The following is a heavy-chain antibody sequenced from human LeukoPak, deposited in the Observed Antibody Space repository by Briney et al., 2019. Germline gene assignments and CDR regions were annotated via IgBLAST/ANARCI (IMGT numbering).Heavy chain of an antibody. CDR3: ARVDPSHYYGMDV. D-gene: IGHD2-2*01. CDR2: IYHSGST. J-gene: IGHJ6*02. V-gene: IGHV4-30-2*01. Sequence: ASETLSLTCAVSDDSISSGGYYWSWIRQPPGKGLEWIGYIYHSGSTYYNPSLKSRVTISVDRSKNQFSLKLSSVTAADTAVYYCARVDPSHYYGMDVWGQGTTVTVSS. CDR1: DDSISSGGYY.